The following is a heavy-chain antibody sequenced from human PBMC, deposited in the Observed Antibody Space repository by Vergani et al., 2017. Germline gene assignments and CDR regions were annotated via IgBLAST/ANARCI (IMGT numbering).Heavy chain of an antibody. V-gene: IGHV1-69*08. J-gene: IGHJ4*02. CDR3: ARGGQGYSSGFLYFDY. Sequence: QVQLVQSGAEVKKPGSSVKVSCKASGATFRSNTISWVRQVPGQGLEWMGRIIPVLGKTKYAQDFQGRLTITADTSTSTAYMELTSLRSQDTAVYYGARGGQGYSSGFLYFDYWGQGTLVTVSS. CDR1: GATFRSNT. CDR2: IIPVLGKT. D-gene: IGHD6-19*01.